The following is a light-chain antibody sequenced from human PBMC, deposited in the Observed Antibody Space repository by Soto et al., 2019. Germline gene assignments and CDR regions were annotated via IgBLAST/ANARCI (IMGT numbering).Light chain of an antibody. CDR1: QTIRSNY. J-gene: IGKJ1*01. Sequence: ETVLTQSPGTLSLSPGERATLSCRASQTIRSNYLAWYRQTPGQAPRLLIYGASNRASGIADMFSGSGSGTVFTLIISRLAPEDFALYYCQQYGSSPWTFGQGTKVAIK. V-gene: IGKV3-20*01. CDR3: QQYGSSPWT. CDR2: GAS.